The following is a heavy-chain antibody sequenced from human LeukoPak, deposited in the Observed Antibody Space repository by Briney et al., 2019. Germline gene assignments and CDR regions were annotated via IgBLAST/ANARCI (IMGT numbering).Heavy chain of an antibody. CDR2: IWYDGSNK. CDR3: ARDLAVVVVAAILPYNWFDP. V-gene: IGHV3-33*01. Sequence: GGSLRLSCAASGFTFSSYGMHWVRQAPGKGLEWVAVIWYDGSNKYYADSVKGRFTITRDNAKNSLYLQMNSLRAEDTAVYYCARDLAVVVVAAILPYNWFDPWGQGTLVTVSS. D-gene: IGHD2-15*01. CDR1: GFTFSSYG. J-gene: IGHJ5*02.